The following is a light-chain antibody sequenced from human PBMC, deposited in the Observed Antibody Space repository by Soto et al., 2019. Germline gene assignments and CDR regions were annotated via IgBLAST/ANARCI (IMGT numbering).Light chain of an antibody. Sequence: DIVMTQSPDSLAVSLGERATINCKSSQTVFYSSNNKNDLAWYQQKPRQPPKLLIYWASTRESGVPDRFSGSGSGTDFPLTISSLQAEDVAVYYCQQYYSTPPTFGQGTKVEIK. V-gene: IGKV4-1*01. CDR2: WAS. CDR1: QTVFYSSNNKND. CDR3: QQYYSTPPT. J-gene: IGKJ1*01.